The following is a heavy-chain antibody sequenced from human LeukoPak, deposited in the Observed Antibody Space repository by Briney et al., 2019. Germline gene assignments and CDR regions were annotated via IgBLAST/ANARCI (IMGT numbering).Heavy chain of an antibody. V-gene: IGHV4-4*07. CDR2: IYASGST. Sequence: SETLSLTCTVSGGSISSYYWSWIRQPPGKGLEWIGRIYASGSTNYNPSLKSRVTISVDTSKNQFSLKLSSVTAADTAVYYCARSSPHYYGSGSYAIFDYWGQGTLVTVSS. D-gene: IGHD3-10*01. J-gene: IGHJ4*02. CDR3: ARSSPHYYGSGSYAIFDY. CDR1: GGSISSYY.